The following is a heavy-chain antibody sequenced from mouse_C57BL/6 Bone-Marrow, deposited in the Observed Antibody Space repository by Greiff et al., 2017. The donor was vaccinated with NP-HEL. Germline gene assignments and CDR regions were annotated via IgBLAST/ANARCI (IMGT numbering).Heavy chain of an antibody. D-gene: IGHD1-1*01. CDR1: GYAFTNYL. CDR2: INPGSGGT. Sequence: QVQLKQSGAELVRPGTSVKVSCKASGYAFTNYLIEWVKQRPGQGLEWIGVINPGSGGTNYNEKFKGKATLTADKSSSTAYMQLSSLTSEDSAVYFGARASMTTVLDYWGQGTTLTVSS. V-gene: IGHV1-54*01. CDR3: ARASMTTVLDY. J-gene: IGHJ2*01.